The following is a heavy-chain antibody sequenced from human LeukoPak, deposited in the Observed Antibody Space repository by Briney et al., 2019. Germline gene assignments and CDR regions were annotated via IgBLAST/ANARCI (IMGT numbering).Heavy chain of an antibody. CDR2: ISGSGGST. J-gene: IGHJ4*02. CDR3: AKGPLGWNYFDY. V-gene: IGHV3-23*01. CDR1: GFTFSSYA. D-gene: IGHD6-19*01. Sequence: GGSLRLSCAASGFTFSSYAMSWVRQAPGKGLEWVSAISGSGGSTYYADSVKGRFTISRDNSKNTLYLQMNSQRAEDTAVYYCAKGPLGWNYFDYWGQGTLVTVSS.